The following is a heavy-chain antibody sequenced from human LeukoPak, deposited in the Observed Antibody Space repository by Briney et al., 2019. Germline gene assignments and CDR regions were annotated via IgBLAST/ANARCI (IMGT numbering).Heavy chain of an antibody. Sequence: SETLTLTCTVSGGSISSGGYYWSWTRQHPGKGLEWIGYIYYSGSTYYNPSLKSRVTISVDTSKNQFSLKLSSVTAADTAVYYCARLYDSSGYLDYWSQGTLVTVSS. V-gene: IGHV4-31*03. J-gene: IGHJ4*02. CDR3: ARLYDSSGYLDY. D-gene: IGHD3-22*01. CDR2: IYYSGST. CDR1: GGSISSGGYY.